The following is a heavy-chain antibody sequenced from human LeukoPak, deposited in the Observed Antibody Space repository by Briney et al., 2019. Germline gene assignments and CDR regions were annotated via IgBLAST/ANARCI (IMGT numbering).Heavy chain of an antibody. CDR3: ARVEGGYCGSTSCSPFDY. D-gene: IGHD2-2*03. V-gene: IGHV4-4*07. Sequence: SETLSLTCTVSGGSISSYYWSWIRQPAGKGLEWIGRIYTSGSTNYNPSLKSRVTMSVDTSKNQFSLKLSSVTAADTAVYYCARVEGGYCGSTSCSPFDYWGQGTLVTVSS. CDR2: IYTSGST. CDR1: GGSISSYY. J-gene: IGHJ4*02.